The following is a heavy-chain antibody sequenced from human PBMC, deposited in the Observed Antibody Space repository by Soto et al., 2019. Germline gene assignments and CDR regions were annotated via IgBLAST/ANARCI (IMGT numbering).Heavy chain of an antibody. V-gene: IGHV1-18*01. J-gene: IGHJ4*02. CDR2: ISTYTGNT. Sequence: QVQLVQSGAEVKKPGASVKVSCKASGYTFTSYGISWVRQAPGQGLEWMGWISTYTGNTKYAQKLQGRVTMTTDTSTSTAYMEVRSLRSDDTAVFYRAREMVRGVGSDYWGQGTLVTVSS. CDR1: GYTFTSYG. D-gene: IGHD3-10*01. CDR3: AREMVRGVGSDY.